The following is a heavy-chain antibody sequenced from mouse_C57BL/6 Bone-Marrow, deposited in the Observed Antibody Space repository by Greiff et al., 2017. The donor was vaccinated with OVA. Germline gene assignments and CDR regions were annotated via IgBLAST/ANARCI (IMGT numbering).Heavy chain of an antibody. V-gene: IGHV14-4*01. CDR1: GFNITDDY. CDR3: TDDGYYVDY. J-gene: IGHJ2*01. Sequence: EVQRVESGAELVRPGASVTLSCTASGFNITDDYMPWVKQRPEQGLEWIGWIDPGNGDTEYASKFQGKATITADTSSNTAYLQLSSLTSEDTAVYYCTDDGYYVDYWGQGTTLTVSS. D-gene: IGHD2-3*01. CDR2: IDPGNGDT.